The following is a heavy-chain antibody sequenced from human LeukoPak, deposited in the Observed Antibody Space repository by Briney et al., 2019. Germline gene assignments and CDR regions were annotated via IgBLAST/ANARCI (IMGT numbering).Heavy chain of an antibody. CDR2: IYNGGTT. CDR3: AGGGEAARSLHY. D-gene: IGHD6-6*01. Sequence: GGSLRLSCAASGFTFSSYTMHWVRQAPGKGLEWVSVIYNGGTTYYADSVKGRFTISRDNSKSTLFVYLQMNSLRTDDTAVYYCAGGGEAARSLHYWGQGTLVTVSS. J-gene: IGHJ4*02. CDR1: GFTFSSYT. V-gene: IGHV3-66*02.